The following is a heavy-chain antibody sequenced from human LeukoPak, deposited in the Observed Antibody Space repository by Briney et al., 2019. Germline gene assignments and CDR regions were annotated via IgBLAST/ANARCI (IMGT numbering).Heavy chain of an antibody. D-gene: IGHD3-3*01. Sequence: SSETLSLTCAVSGGSISSGGYSWSWIRQPPGKGLEWIGYIYHSGSTNYNPSLKSRVTISVDTSKNQFSLKLSSVTAADTGVYYCARGGSRIYDFWSGYGYFDYWGQGTLVTVSS. CDR2: IYHSGST. CDR3: ARGGSRIYDFWSGYGYFDY. CDR1: GGSISSGGYS. V-gene: IGHV4-30-2*01. J-gene: IGHJ4*02.